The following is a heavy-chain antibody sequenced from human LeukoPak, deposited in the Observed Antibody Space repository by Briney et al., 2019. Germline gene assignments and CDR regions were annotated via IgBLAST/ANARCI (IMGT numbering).Heavy chain of an antibody. CDR3: AKDDAWLRFGE. J-gene: IGHJ4*02. V-gene: IGHV3-23*01. D-gene: IGHD3-10*01. CDR1: GFTFSNHG. CDR2: ISPSGDIT. Sequence: GGSLRVSCAASGFTFSNHGMNWVRQAPGKGLEWVSGISPSGDITYYADSVKGRFTISRDNSKNTLYLEAISLTAEDTAVYYCAKDDAWLRFGEWSQGTLVTVSS.